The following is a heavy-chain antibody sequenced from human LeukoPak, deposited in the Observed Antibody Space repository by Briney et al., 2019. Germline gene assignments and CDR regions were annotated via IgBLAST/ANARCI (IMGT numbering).Heavy chain of an antibody. CDR1: GASISSSSYY. CDR3: ARHRRDSYGVGY. J-gene: IGHJ4*02. CDR2: IYYSGST. D-gene: IGHD5-18*01. V-gene: IGHV4-39*01. Sequence: SETLSLTCTVSGASISSSSYYWGWIRQPPGKGLEWIGSIYYSGSTYYNPSLKSRVTISVDTSKNQFSLKLSSVTAADTAVYYCARHRRDSYGVGYWGQGTLVTVSS.